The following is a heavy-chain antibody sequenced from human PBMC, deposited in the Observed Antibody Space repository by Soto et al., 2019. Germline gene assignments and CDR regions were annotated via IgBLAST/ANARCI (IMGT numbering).Heavy chain of an antibody. D-gene: IGHD3-22*01. Sequence: EPLSLTAAGFGASLSGYYWSWIRQPPGKGLEWIGEINHSGSTNYNPSLKSRVTISVDTSKNQFSLKLSSVTAADTAVYYCERGGGYYYDSSVYYYWGQGTLVTVSS. CDR3: ERGGGYYYDSSVYYY. CDR2: INHSGST. CDR1: GASLSGYY. J-gene: IGHJ4*02. V-gene: IGHV4-34*01.